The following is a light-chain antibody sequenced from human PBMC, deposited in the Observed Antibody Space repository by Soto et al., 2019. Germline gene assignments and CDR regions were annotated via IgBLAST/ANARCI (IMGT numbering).Light chain of an antibody. V-gene: IGKV3-20*01. CDR1: QTVSSTY. CDR2: GAS. Sequence: ENVLMQSPGTLSLSPGERATLSCRASQTVSSTYLAWYQQKPGQAPRLLIYGASSRATGIPDRFSGTVSGTDFTLTISRLEPEDFAVYYCQQYGSSPITFGQGTRLEIK. J-gene: IGKJ5*01. CDR3: QQYGSSPIT.